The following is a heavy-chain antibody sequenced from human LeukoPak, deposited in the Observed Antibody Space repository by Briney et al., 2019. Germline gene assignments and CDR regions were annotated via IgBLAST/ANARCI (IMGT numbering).Heavy chain of an antibody. J-gene: IGHJ4*02. D-gene: IGHD3-10*01. CDR1: GFAVSTYS. CDR2: ITSSSSYI. V-gene: IGHV3-21*01. Sequence: GGSLRLSCTASGFAVSTYSLDWVRQAPGKGLEWVSSITSSSSYIYYADSVKGRLTISRDNAKNSLYLHMNRLRAEDTAVYYCARVAGQSYHFDYWGQGTLVTVSS. CDR3: ARVAGQSYHFDY.